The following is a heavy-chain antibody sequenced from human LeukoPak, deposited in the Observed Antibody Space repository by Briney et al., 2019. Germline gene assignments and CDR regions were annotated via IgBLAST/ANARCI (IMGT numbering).Heavy chain of an antibody. CDR1: GYTFTGYY. V-gene: IGHV1-18*04. CDR2: ISAYNSNT. J-gene: IGHJ4*02. D-gene: IGHD2-15*01. CDR3: AREEDCSGGSCYDPFPFDY. Sequence: ASVKVSCKASGYTFTGYYMHWVRQAPGQGLEWMGWISAYNSNTDYAQKIQGRVTMTTDTSTSTAYMELRSLRSDDTAVYYCAREEDCSGGSCYDPFPFDYWGQGTLVTVSS.